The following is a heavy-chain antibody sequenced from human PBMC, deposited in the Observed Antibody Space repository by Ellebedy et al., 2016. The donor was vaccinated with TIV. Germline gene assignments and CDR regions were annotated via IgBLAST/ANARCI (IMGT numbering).Heavy chain of an antibody. V-gene: IGHV3-74*01. J-gene: IGHJ4*02. CDR2: INTDGSST. Sequence: GESLKISCAASGFTLSGYWMHWVRQVPGKGLMWVSRINTDGSSTSYADSVEGRFTITRDNAKKKLYLEMSSLRPEDTAVYYCTRESFRYFDWDLWGQGTLVTVSS. CDR3: TRESFRYFDWDL. D-gene: IGHD3-9*01. CDR1: GFTLSGYW.